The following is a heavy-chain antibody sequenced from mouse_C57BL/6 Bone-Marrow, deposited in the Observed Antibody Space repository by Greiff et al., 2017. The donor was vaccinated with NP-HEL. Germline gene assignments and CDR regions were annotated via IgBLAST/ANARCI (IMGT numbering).Heavy chain of an antibody. D-gene: IGHD2-5*01. CDR3: ARRNYSKPLDY. CDR2: ISSGGSYT. CDR1: GFTFSSYG. Sequence: EVQRVESGGDLVKPGGSLKLSCAASGFTFSSYGMSWVRQTPDKRLEWVATISSGGSYTYYPDSVKGRFTISRDNAKNTLYLQMSSLKSEDTAMYYCARRNYSKPLDYWGQGTTLTVSS. V-gene: IGHV5-6*01. J-gene: IGHJ2*01.